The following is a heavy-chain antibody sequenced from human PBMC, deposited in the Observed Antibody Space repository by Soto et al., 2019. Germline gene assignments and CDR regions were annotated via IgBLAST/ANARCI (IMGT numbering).Heavy chain of an antibody. J-gene: IGHJ4*02. V-gene: IGHV3-53*01. CDR1: GFTVSSNY. D-gene: IGHD5-12*01. CDR3: ARAGGWLQPIDY. CDR2: IYSGGST. Sequence: GGSLRLSCAASGFTVSSNYMSWVRRAPGKGLEWVSVIYSGGSTYYADSVKGRFTISRDNSKNTLYLQMNSLRAEDTAVYYCARAGGWLQPIDYWGQGTLVTVSS.